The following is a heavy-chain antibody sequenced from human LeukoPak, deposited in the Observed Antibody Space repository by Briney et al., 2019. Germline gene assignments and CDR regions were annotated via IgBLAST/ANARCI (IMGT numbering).Heavy chain of an antibody. D-gene: IGHD3-16*01. V-gene: IGHV3-21*01. CDR2: ISSSSSYI. CDR3: ARDVTLGNFDY. Sequence: GGSLRLSCAASGFTFSSYSMNWVRQAPGKGLEWVSSISSSSSYIYYANSVKGRFTISRDNAKNSLYLQMNSLRAEDTAVYYCARDVTLGNFDYWGQGILVIVSS. J-gene: IGHJ4*02. CDR1: GFTFSSYS.